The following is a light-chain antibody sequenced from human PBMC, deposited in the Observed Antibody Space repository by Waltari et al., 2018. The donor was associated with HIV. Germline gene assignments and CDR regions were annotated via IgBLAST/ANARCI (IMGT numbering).Light chain of an antibody. CDR1: SSDVGGYNY. V-gene: IGLV2-8*01. CDR3: SSYAGSNNRV. Sequence: QSALTQPPSASGSPGQSVTISCTGTSSDVGGYNYVSWYQQHPGKAPKLMIYEVSKRPSGVPDRFSGSKSGNTASLTVSGLHAEDEADCYCSSYAGSNNRVFGGGTKLTVL. CDR2: EVS. J-gene: IGLJ2*01.